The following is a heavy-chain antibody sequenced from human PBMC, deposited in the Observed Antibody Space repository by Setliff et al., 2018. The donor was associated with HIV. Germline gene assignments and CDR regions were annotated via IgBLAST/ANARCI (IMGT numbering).Heavy chain of an antibody. V-gene: IGHV4-59*01. CDR1: GGSISGYY. J-gene: IGHJ6*02. CDR3: ARESQQYYDILTGFNYYYGMDG. Sequence: SETLSLTCNVSGGSISGYYWSWVRQPPGKGLEWSGYIYYSGSTNYNPSLRSRVTISVDTSKNQVSLRLTSVTSADTALYYCARESQQYYDILTGFNYYYGMDGWGRGITVTVSS. D-gene: IGHD3-9*01. CDR2: IYYSGST.